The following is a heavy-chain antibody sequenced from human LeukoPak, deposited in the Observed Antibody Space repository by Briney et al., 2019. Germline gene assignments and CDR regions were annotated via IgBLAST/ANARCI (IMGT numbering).Heavy chain of an antibody. CDR3: ARDQGWAFDY. J-gene: IGHJ4*02. Sequence: GGSLRLSCAASGFTFSSYAMHWVRQAPGKGLEWVAVISYDGSNKYYAESVKGRFTISRDNSKNTLYLQMNSLIAEDTAVYYCARDQGWAFDYWGQGTPVTVSS. D-gene: IGHD3-16*01. CDR1: GFTFSSYA. V-gene: IGHV3-30-3*01. CDR2: ISYDGSNK.